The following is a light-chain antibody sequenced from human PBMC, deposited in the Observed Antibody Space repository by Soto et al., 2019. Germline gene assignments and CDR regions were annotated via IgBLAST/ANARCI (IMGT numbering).Light chain of an antibody. V-gene: IGLV2-14*01. Sequence: QSALAQPASVTGSPGQSITISCTGTSSDVGGYNRVSWYQHYPGTAPKLIIYEVAIRPSGVSDRFSGSKSGNTASLTISGLQPEDGAHYYCASFTFKNSWVFGGGTQLTVL. CDR1: SSDVGGYNR. J-gene: IGLJ3*02. CDR3: ASFTFKNSWV. CDR2: EVA.